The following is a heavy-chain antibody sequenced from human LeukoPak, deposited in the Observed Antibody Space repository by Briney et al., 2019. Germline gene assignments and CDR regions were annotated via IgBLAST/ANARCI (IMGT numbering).Heavy chain of an antibody. D-gene: IGHD1-26*01. Sequence: GGSLRLSCATSGFTFSNHAMHWVRQASGKGLEWVSAIGTAGDTFYPGSVKGRFTTSRENAKNSLSLQMNSLRAEDTAVYYCVRQQTPHGNFDYWGQGTLVTVSS. CDR1: GFTFSNHA. CDR3: VRQQTPHGNFDY. J-gene: IGHJ4*02. CDR2: IGTAGDT. V-gene: IGHV3-13*01.